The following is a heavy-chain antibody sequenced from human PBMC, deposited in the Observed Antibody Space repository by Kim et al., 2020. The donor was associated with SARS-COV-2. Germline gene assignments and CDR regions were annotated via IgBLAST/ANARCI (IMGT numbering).Heavy chain of an antibody. V-gene: IGHV3-9*01. Sequence: IGYAESVEGRFIISRDKANNSLYLQMNSLGPEDTAFYYCVKDVLAGGADVWGQGTAVIVSS. J-gene: IGHJ6*02. D-gene: IGHD3-3*02. CDR3: VKDVLAGGADV. CDR2: I.